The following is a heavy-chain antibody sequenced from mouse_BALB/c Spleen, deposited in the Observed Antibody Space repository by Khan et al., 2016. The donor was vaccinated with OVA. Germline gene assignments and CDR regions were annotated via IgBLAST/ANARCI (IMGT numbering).Heavy chain of an antibody. CDR1: GYSITSEYA. CDR2: INYSGKT. J-gene: IGHJ3*01. Sequence: EVKLLESGPGLVKPSQSLSLTCTVTGYSITSEYAWNWIRQFPGNKLEWMGYINYSGKTRYNPYLKSRISITRDTSKNQFFLQLNSVTTEDTATYYCTRKDYYDYDPFPYWGQGTLVTVSA. D-gene: IGHD2-4*01. CDR3: TRKDYYDYDPFPY. V-gene: IGHV3-2*02.